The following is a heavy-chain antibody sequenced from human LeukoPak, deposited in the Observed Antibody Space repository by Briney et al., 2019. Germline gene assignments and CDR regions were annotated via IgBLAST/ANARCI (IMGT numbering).Heavy chain of an antibody. CDR3: AKDRFLGSENYGQFDC. D-gene: IGHD3-10*01. Sequence: TGGSLRLSCAASGFTFSSYAMSWVRQAPGKGLEWVSAVSGSGGRTYNADSVKGRFTISRDNSKNTPYLQINSLRAEDTAVYYCAKDRFLGSENYGQFDCWGQGTLVTVSS. CDR1: GFTFSSYA. CDR2: VSGSGGRT. J-gene: IGHJ4*02. V-gene: IGHV3-23*01.